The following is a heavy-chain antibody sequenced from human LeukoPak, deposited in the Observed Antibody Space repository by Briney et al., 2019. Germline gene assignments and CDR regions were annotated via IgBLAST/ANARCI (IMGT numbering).Heavy chain of an antibody. J-gene: IGHJ6*03. CDR1: GGTFSSYA. V-gene: IGHV1-69*05. CDR2: IIPVFGTA. Sequence: GSSVKVSCKASGGTFSSYAISWVRQAPGQGLEWMGRIIPVFGTANYAQKFQGRVTITTDESTSTAYMELSSLRSEDTAVYYCAVVYYYYYYMDVWGKGTTVTVSS. CDR3: AVVYYYYYYMDV.